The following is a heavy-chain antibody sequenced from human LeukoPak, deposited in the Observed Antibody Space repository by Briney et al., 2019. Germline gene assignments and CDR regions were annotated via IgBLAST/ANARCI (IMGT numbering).Heavy chain of an antibody. D-gene: IGHD2-15*01. J-gene: IGHJ6*03. CDR1: GYTFTSYY. V-gene: IGHV1-46*01. Sequence: GASVKVSCKASGYTFTSYYMHWVRQAPGQGLEWMGIINPSGGSTSYAQKFQGRVTMTRDMSTSTVYMELSSLRSEDTAVYYCARDPLPRDYYYYYYMDVWGKGTTVTVSS. CDR2: INPSGGST. CDR3: ARDPLPRDYYYYYYMDV.